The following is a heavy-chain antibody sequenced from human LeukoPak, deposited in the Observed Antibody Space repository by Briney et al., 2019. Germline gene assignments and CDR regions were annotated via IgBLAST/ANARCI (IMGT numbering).Heavy chain of an antibody. J-gene: IGHJ3*01. CDR1: GGSIGSYY. Sequence: SETLSLTCTVSGGSIGSYYWSWIRQPPGKGLEWIGFIYYSGSTNYNPSLKSRVTISVDTSKNQFFLNLRSVTAADTAVYYCARVSRGAETSWGQGTMVTVSS. CDR3: ARVSRGAETS. V-gene: IGHV4-59*01. D-gene: IGHD3-10*01. CDR2: IYYSGST.